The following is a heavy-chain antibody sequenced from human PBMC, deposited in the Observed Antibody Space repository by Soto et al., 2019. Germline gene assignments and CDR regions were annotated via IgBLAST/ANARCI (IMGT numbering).Heavy chain of an antibody. CDR3: ARGGSGYYYGWGTLGY. V-gene: IGHV4-31*03. J-gene: IGHJ4*02. Sequence: QVQLQESGPGLVKPSQTLSLTCTVSGGSISSGGYYWSWIRQHPGKGLEWIGYIYYSGSTYYNPSLKGRVTTAVDTPKNQFPRKLSSVTAADTAVYYCARGGSGYYYGWGTLGYWGQGTLVTVPS. CDR1: GGSISSGGYY. D-gene: IGHD3-10*01. CDR2: IYYSGST.